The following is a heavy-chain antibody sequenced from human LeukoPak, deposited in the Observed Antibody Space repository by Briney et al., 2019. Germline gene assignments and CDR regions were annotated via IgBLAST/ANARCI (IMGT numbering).Heavy chain of an antibody. CDR3: ARDEVGGSYAY. CDR1: GFTFSSYA. V-gene: IGHV3-30*04. J-gene: IGHJ4*02. D-gene: IGHD1-26*01. CDR2: VSYDETNK. Sequence: GGSLRLSCAASGFTFSSYAMHWVRQAPGKGLEWVAVVSYDETNKYYADSVKGRFTLSRDNSKNTLYLQMSSLGPEDTAVYYCARDEVGGSYAYWGQGTLVTVSS.